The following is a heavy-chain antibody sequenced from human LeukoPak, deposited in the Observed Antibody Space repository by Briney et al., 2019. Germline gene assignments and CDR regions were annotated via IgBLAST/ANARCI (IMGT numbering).Heavy chain of an antibody. V-gene: IGHV4-34*01. D-gene: IGHD2-21*02. J-gene: IGHJ4*02. Sequence: SETLSLTCAVYGGSFSPYYWSWIRQPPGKGREWIGEINHSGSTNYNPSLKSRVTISVDTSKNQFSLRLSSVTAADTAVYYCARGGFYCGGDCYVDYWGQGTLVTVSS. CDR1: GGSFSPYY. CDR3: ARGGFYCGGDCYVDY. CDR2: INHSGST.